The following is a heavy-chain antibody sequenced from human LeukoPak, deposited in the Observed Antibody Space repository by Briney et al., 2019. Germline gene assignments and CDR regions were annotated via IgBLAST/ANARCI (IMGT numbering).Heavy chain of an antibody. Sequence: SETLSLTCTVSGYSINSGHYWGWIRQPPGKGLEWITNMFYTGVKQYNPSLKSRVSISIDTSKNQFSLRLRSVTAADTAVYYCARDVDTAMADYYYYYMDVWGKGTTVTVSS. CDR2: MFYTGVK. CDR3: ARDVDTAMADYYYYYMDV. CDR1: GYSINSGHY. D-gene: IGHD5-18*01. V-gene: IGHV4-38-2*02. J-gene: IGHJ6*03.